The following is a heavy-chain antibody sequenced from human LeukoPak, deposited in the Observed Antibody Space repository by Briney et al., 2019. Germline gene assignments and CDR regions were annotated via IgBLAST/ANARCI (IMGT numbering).Heavy chain of an antibody. CDR2: IGIAGDT. Sequence: QPGGSLRLSCAASGFTFSSYDMHWVRQATGKGLEWVSAIGIAGDTYYSGPVKGRVTISRDDSKNTLHLQMNSLRAEDTAVYYCVGSSGWSYDPLDIWGQGTVVTVSS. CDR3: VGSSGWSYDPLDI. D-gene: IGHD6-19*01. J-gene: IGHJ3*02. CDR1: GFTFSSYD. V-gene: IGHV3-13*04.